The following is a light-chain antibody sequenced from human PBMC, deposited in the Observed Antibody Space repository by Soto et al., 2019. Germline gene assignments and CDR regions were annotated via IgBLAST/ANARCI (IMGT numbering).Light chain of an antibody. J-gene: IGLJ2*01. V-gene: IGLV4-60*02. CDR1: SWHSTYI. CDR2: LEGSGSY. CDR3: ETWDTNVVV. Sequence: QSVLTQSSSASASLGSSVKLTWTLSSWHSTYIIAWHQQQPGKAPRYLMKLEGSGSYNKGSGIPDRFSGSSSGADRYLTISNLQFEDEADYYCETWDTNVVVFGGGTKLTVL.